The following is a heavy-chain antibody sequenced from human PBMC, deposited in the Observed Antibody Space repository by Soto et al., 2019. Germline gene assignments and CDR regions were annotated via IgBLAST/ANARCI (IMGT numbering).Heavy chain of an antibody. CDR3: AKDVYYYYGMDV. J-gene: IGHJ6*02. CDR2: ISWNSGSI. V-gene: IGHV3-9*01. Sequence: EVQLVESGGGLVQPGRSLRLSCAASGFTFDDYAMHWVRKVPGKGLEWVSGISWNSGSIGYADSVKGRFTISRDNAKNSLYLQMNNLRAEDTALYYCAKDVYYYYGMDVWGQGTTVTVSS. CDR1: GFTFDDYA.